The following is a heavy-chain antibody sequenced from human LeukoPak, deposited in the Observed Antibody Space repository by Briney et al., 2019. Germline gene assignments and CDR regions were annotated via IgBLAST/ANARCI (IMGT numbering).Heavy chain of an antibody. D-gene: IGHD4-17*01. CDR2: IYYRGTT. J-gene: IGHJ4*02. V-gene: IGHV4-31*03. CDR3: ARGADYGGNSVPFDY. CDR1: GGSISSGGHY. Sequence: SETLSLTCTVSGGSISSGGHYWGWIRQQPGKGLERIGYIYYRGTTYYNPSLKSRVSISLDTSKNQVSLKLTSVTAADTAVYYCARGADYGGNSVPFDYWGQGTLVTVSS.